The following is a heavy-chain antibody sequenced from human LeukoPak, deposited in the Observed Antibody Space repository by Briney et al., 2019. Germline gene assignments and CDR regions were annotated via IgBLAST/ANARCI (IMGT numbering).Heavy chain of an antibody. D-gene: IGHD2-15*01. CDR1: GGSISSYY. J-gene: IGHJ4*02. CDR2: INHSGST. Sequence: SETLSLTCTVSGGSISSYYWSWIRQPPGKGLEWIGEINHSGSTNYNPSLKSRVTISVDTSKNQFSLKLSSVTAADTAVYYCARTKYCSGGSCYSGSLDYWGQGTLVTVSS. CDR3: ARTKYCSGGSCYSGSLDY. V-gene: IGHV4-34*01.